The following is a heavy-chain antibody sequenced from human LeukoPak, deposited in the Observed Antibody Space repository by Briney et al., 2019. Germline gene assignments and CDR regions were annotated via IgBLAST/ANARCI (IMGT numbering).Heavy chain of an antibody. CDR2: INHSGST. CDR1: GGSFSGYY. J-gene: IGHJ4*02. V-gene: IGHV4-34*01. CDR3: ARAKALINYFDY. D-gene: IGHD3-10*01. Sequence: SETLSLTCAVYGGSFSGYYWSWIRQPPGKGLEWIGEINHSGSTNYNPSLKSRVTISVDTSKNQFSLKLSSVTAADTAVYYCARAKALINYFDYWGQGTLVTVSS.